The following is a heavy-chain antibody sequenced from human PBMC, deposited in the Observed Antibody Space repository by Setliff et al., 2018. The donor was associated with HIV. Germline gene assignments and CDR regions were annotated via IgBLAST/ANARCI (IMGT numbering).Heavy chain of an antibody. Sequence: PGESLKISCAASGFTFSTYWMSWVRQAPGKGLEWVANINQYGSEKYYVDSVKGRFTISRDNAKKSLDLQMNSLRVDDTAVYYCARGYSYAYRIDYWGQGTLVTVSS. D-gene: IGHD5-18*01. CDR3: ARGYSYAYRIDY. CDR2: INQYGSEK. CDR1: GFTFSTYW. J-gene: IGHJ4*02. V-gene: IGHV3-7*01.